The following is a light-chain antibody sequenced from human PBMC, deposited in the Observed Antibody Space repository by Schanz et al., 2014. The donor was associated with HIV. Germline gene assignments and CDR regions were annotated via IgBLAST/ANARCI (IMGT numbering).Light chain of an antibody. Sequence: QSALTQPASVSGSPGQSITISCTGTSSDVGGYNYVSWYQQHPGKAPKLMIYDVTNRPSGVSNRFSGSKSGNTASLTISGLQPEDEADYFCQSYDKSLSVVIFGGGTKLTVL. J-gene: IGLJ2*01. CDR3: QSYDKSLSVVI. CDR1: SSDVGGYNY. CDR2: DVT. V-gene: IGLV2-14*03.